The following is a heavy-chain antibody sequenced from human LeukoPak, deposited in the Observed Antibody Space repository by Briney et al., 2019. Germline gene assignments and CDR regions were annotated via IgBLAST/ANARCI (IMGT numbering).Heavy chain of an antibody. Sequence: SETLSLTRTVSGGYISNYYWSWIRQPPGKGPAGIGYMYNSGSTNYNPSLKSRVTISVDTSTNQFSLNLSSVTAADTAVYYCARGAGPNFYYHMDVWGKGTTVTASS. V-gene: IGHV4-59*01. CDR1: GGYISNYY. CDR3: ARGAGPNFYYHMDV. CDR2: MYNSGST. J-gene: IGHJ6*03. D-gene: IGHD6-19*01.